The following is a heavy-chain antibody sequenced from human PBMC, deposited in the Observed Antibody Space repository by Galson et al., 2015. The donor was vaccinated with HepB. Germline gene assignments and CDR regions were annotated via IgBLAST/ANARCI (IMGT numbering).Heavy chain of an antibody. CDR1: GYSFTSYW. D-gene: IGHD3-10*01. CDR3: ARHGYYGSGSYRYFDL. Sequence: GAAVKKPGESLWDSCLGSGYSFTSYWIITVRQLPGKGLEWTGRIDPRDSYTNYSPSFQGHVTISADKSISIAYLQWSSLKASDTAMYYCARHGYYGSGSYRYFDLWGRGTLVTVSS. CDR2: IDPRDSYT. J-gene: IGHJ2*01. V-gene: IGHV5-10-1*01.